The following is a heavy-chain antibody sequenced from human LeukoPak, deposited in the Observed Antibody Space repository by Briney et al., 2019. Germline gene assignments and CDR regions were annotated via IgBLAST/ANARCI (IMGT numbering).Heavy chain of an antibody. CDR3: ARELGD. CDR1: GFTVNNNY. Sequence: PGGSLRLSCATSGFTVNNNYMSWVRQAPGKGLEWVSVIYGAGAGITYYIDSVKGRFTISRDNSRNTVYLQMNSLRAEDTAVYYCARELGDWGQGTLVTVSS. V-gene: IGHV3-53*01. CDR2: IYGAGAGIT. J-gene: IGHJ4*02.